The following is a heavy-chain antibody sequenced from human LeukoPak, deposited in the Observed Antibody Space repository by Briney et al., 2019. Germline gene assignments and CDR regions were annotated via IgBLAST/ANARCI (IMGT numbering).Heavy chain of an antibody. J-gene: IGHJ6*02. CDR3: ARDEGSGTSYYYYYGMDV. CDR2: ISYDGSNK. Sequence: GGSLRLSCAASGFTLSSYAMHWVRQAPGKGLEWVAVISYDGSNKYYADSVKGRFTIPRDNSKNTLYLQMNSLRAEDTAVYYCARDEGSGTSYYYYYGMDVWGQGTTVTVSS. CDR1: GFTLSSYA. D-gene: IGHD3-10*01. V-gene: IGHV3-30-3*01.